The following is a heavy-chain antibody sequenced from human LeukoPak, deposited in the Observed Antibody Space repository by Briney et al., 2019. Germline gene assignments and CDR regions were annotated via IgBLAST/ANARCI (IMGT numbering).Heavy chain of an antibody. CDR3: AKIGLIGVAPIFDY. V-gene: IGHV3-23*01. D-gene: IGHD3-10*01. CDR1: GFSLSSYA. Sequence: GGSLRLSCAASGFSLSSYAMSWVRQAPGKRLEGVSALTGSGGDTYHADSVTGRFTISRDNSKNTLYLQMNSLRAEDTAVYYCAKIGLIGVAPIFDYWGKGTLVTVSS. CDR2: LTGSGGDT. J-gene: IGHJ4*02.